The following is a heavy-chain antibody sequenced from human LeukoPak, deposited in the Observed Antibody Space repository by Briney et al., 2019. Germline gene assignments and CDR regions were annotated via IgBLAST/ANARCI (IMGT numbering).Heavy chain of an antibody. J-gene: IGHJ4*02. D-gene: IGHD6-19*01. CDR2: IYHSGRT. Sequence: SETPSLTCTVSGGSISSYYWSWIRQPPGKGLEWIAFIYHSGRTSYNPSLKSRVTISVDTSKNQFSLDLTSVTAADTAMYYCARHKAGSGCFDCWGQGTLVTVSS. CDR3: ARHKAGSGCFDC. CDR1: GGSISSYY. V-gene: IGHV4-59*08.